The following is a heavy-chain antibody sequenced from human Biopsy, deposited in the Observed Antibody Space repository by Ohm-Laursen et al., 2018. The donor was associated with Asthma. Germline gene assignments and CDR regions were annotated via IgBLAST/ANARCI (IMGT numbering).Heavy chain of an antibody. Sequence: ASVKVSCKASGFSFDNYFKHWVRQAPGQGLEWMGIINPSGAGTRYAEKFRGRLIVTRDASTRTAFMDLRSLRSDDTAIYFCARARETTNYGDSDFDIWGQGTLITVSS. CDR1: GFSFDNYF. CDR2: INPSGAGT. V-gene: IGHV1-46*02. CDR3: ARARETTNYGDSDFDI. J-gene: IGHJ4*02. D-gene: IGHD2-8*01.